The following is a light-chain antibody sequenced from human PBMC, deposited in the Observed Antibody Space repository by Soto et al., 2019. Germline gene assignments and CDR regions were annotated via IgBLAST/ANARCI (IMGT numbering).Light chain of an antibody. CDR1: QSVSSY. Sequence: EILLTQSPATLSLSLGERATLSCRASQSVSSYLAWYQQKPGRAPRLLIYGASSRATGIPDRFSGSGSGTDFTLTISRLEPEDFAVYYCQQYGSSPRTFGQGTKVDNK. CDR2: GAS. J-gene: IGKJ1*01. V-gene: IGKV3-20*01. CDR3: QQYGSSPRT.